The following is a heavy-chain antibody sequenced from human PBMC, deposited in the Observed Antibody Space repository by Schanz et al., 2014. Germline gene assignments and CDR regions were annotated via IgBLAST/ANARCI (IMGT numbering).Heavy chain of an antibody. CDR3: ARGTMPGTFDI. CDR2: FIPIHGIV. V-gene: IGHV1-69*02. CDR1: RSTFSSYT. D-gene: IGHD2-2*01. Sequence: QIQLVQSGAEVKKPGASVKVSCKASRSTFSSYTISWVRQARGQGLEWVGRFIPIHGIVNYAQRFQDRVRITADKSTSTAYMELSSLRYEDTALYYCARGTMPGTFDIWGQGTMXTVSS. J-gene: IGHJ3*02.